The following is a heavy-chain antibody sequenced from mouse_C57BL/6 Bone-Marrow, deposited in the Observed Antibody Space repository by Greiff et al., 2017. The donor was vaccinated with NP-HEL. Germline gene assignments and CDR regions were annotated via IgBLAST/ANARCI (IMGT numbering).Heavy chain of an antibody. V-gene: IGHV1-82*01. CDR3: ARSTYYYAMDY. CDR2: IYPGDGDT. J-gene: IGHJ4*01. Sequence: QVQLQQPGAELVRPGASVKISCKASGYAFSSSWMNWVKQRPGKGLEWIGRIYPGDGDTNYNGKFKGKATLTADKSSSTAYMQLSSLTSEDSAVYFCARSTYYYAMDYWGQGTSVTVSS. CDR1: GYAFSSSW.